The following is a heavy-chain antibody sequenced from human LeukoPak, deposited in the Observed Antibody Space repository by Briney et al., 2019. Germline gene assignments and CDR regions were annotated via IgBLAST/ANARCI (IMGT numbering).Heavy chain of an antibody. CDR1: GFTFSSFW. Sequence: GGSLRLSCTASGFTFSSFWMNWVRQAPGKGLEWVANIKQDGSETYYVDSVKGRFTISRDNAKNSLYLQMNSLRGEDTAVYYCAGGSGSYYNYYYGMDVWGQGTTVTVSS. D-gene: IGHD1-26*01. CDR3: AGGSGSYYNYYYGMDV. V-gene: IGHV3-7*01. J-gene: IGHJ6*02. CDR2: IKQDGSET.